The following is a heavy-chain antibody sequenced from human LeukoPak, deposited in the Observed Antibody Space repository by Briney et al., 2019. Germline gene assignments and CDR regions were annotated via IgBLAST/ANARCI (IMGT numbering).Heavy chain of an antibody. CDR1: GFTFDDYA. CDR2: ISWNSGSI. V-gene: IGHV3-9*01. D-gene: IGHD6-19*01. Sequence: QPGRSLRLSCAASGFTFDDYAMHWVRQAPGKGLEWVSGISWNSGSIGYADSVKGRFTISRDNAKNSLYLRMNSLRAEDTALYYCARGGISSSGRGDYYFDYWGQGTLVTVSS. CDR3: ARGGISSSGRGDYYFDY. J-gene: IGHJ4*02.